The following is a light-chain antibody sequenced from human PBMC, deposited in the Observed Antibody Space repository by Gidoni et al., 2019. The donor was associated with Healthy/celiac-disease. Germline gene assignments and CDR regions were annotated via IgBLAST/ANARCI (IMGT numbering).Light chain of an antibody. V-gene: IGKV1-5*01. CDR2: DAS. J-gene: IGKJ1*01. CDR3: QQYNSYSX. CDR1: QSISSW. Sequence: DIQMTQSPSTLSASVGDRVTITCRASQSISSWLAWYQQKPGKAPKLLIYDASSLESGVPSRFSGSGSGTEFTLTISSLQPDDFATYYCQQYNSYSXLXQGTKVEIK.